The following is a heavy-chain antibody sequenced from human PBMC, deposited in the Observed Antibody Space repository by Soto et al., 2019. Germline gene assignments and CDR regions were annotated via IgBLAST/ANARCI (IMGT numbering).Heavy chain of an antibody. Sequence: QVQLVQSGADVKKPGSSVKVSCKASGGTFSSYAISWVRQAPGKGLEWMGGIIPIFGTAHYARKFHGRVTITADKPTSTAYMELSSLRSEDTAVYYCARGYFDESYYYYGRAVWGQGTTVIVSS. D-gene: IGHD3-9*01. CDR1: GGTFSSYA. J-gene: IGHJ6*02. CDR2: IIPIFGTA. V-gene: IGHV1-69*06. CDR3: ARGYFDESYYYYGRAV.